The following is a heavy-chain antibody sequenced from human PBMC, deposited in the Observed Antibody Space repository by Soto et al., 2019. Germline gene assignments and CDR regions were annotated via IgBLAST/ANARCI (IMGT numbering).Heavy chain of an antibody. J-gene: IGHJ5*02. CDR1: GGSITSGDYS. D-gene: IGHD3-22*01. CDR2: IYHTGTT. V-gene: IGHV4-30-2*01. CDR3: ARGINYYDSSGDSWFDP. Sequence: PSETLSLTCTVSGGSITSGDYSWTWIRQPPGKGLEWIGYIYHTGTTYYNMSLKSRVTISVDRSKNQFSLKLRSVTAADTAVYYCARGINYYDSSGDSWFDPWGQGTLVTVS.